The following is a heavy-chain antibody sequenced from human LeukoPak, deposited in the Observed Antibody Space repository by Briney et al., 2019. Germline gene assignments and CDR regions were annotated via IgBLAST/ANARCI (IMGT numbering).Heavy chain of an antibody. CDR2: ISGSGGST. J-gene: IGHJ4*02. CDR3: ANGVVPAATVCDY. Sequence: GGSLRLSCAASGFTVSSYAMSWVRQAPGKGLEWVSAISGSGGSTYYADSVKGRFTISRDNSKNTLYLQMNSLRAEDTAVYYCANGVVPAATVCDYWGQGTLVTVSS. CDR1: GFTVSSYA. D-gene: IGHD2-2*01. V-gene: IGHV3-23*01.